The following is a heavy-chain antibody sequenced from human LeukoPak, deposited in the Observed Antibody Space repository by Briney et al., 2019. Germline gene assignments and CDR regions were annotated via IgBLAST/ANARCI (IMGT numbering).Heavy chain of an antibody. CDR2: IYYSGST. J-gene: IGHJ3*02. Sequence: SETLSLTCVVSGYSISSGYYWGWIRQPPGRGLEWIGSIYYSGSTYYNPSPRSRITISMDTSKNQFSLRLNSVTAADTAIYYCARRIVVVPAAIRNGDAFDIWGRGTMVTVSS. V-gene: IGHV4-38-2*01. D-gene: IGHD2-2*01. CDR3: ARRIVVVPAAIRNGDAFDI. CDR1: GYSISSGYY.